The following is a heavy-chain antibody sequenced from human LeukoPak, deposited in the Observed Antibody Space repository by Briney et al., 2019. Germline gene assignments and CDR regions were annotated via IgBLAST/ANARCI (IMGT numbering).Heavy chain of an antibody. CDR3: ARRPYYYDSSGYSDY. Sequence: SETLSLTCAVYGGSFGGYYWSWIRQPPGKGLEWIGEINHSGSTNYNPSLKSRVTISVDTSKNQFSLKLSSVTAADTAVYYCARRPYYYDSSGYSDYWGQGTLVTVSS. CDR2: INHSGST. V-gene: IGHV4-34*01. CDR1: GGSFGGYY. D-gene: IGHD3-22*01. J-gene: IGHJ4*02.